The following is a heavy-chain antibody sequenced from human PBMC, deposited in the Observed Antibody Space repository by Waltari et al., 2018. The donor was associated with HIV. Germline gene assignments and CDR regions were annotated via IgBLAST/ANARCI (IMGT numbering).Heavy chain of an antibody. CDR2: IYINSEI. CDR1: GSTVSHNY. J-gene: IGHJ6*02. V-gene: IGHV3-53*01. Sequence: VPLVVSGGHLTQAGGSLRLSSAVSGSTVSHNYLSGVRRAPGKGLDWVSVIYINSEIYYTESVKGRFTIFRDNSKNTLYLQMNSLRAEDTAVYYCARMHRYYGSEQSRYFYFGMDVWGQGTTVTVYS. D-gene: IGHD3-10*01. CDR3: ARMHRYYGSEQSRYFYFGMDV.